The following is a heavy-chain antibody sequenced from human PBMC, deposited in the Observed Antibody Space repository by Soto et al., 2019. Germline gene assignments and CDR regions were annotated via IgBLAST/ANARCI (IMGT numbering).Heavy chain of an antibody. Sequence: GASVKVSCKASGYTFTSYAMHWVRQAPGQRLEWMGWINAGNGNTKYSQKFQGRVTITRDTSASTAYMELSSLRSEDTAVYYCARQDYGDYHHYGMDVWGQGTTVTVSS. CDR3: ARQDYGDYHHYGMDV. D-gene: IGHD4-17*01. CDR2: INAGNGNT. V-gene: IGHV1-3*01. J-gene: IGHJ6*02. CDR1: GYTFTSYA.